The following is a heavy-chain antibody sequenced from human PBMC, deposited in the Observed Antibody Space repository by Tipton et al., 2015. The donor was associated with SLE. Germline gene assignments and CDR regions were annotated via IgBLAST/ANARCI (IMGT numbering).Heavy chain of an antibody. CDR3: AIHYGSGSYDYFDY. CDR2: ISGSGGST. J-gene: IGHJ4*02. Sequence: SLRLSCAASGFTFSSYAMSWVRQAPGKGLEWVSAISGSGGSTYNADSVKGRFTISRDNSKNTLYLQMNSLRAEDTAVYYCAIHYGSGSYDYFDYWGQGTLVTASS. D-gene: IGHD3-10*01. V-gene: IGHV3-23*01. CDR1: GFTFSSYA.